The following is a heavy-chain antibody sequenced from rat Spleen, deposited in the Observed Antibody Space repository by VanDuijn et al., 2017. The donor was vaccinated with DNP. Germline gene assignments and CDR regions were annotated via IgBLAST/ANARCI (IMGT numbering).Heavy chain of an antibody. V-gene: IGHV5-25*01. Sequence: EVQLVESGGGLVQPGRSMKLSCAASGFTFSNYGMAWVRQAPKKGLEWVASITNTGGSTYYPDSVKGRFTISRDNAKSTLYLQMNSLRSEDTATYFCATGATEGFPYWGQGTLVSVSS. CDR1: GFTFSNYG. J-gene: IGHJ3*01. D-gene: IGHD1-11*01. CDR2: ITNTGGST. CDR3: ATGATEGFPY.